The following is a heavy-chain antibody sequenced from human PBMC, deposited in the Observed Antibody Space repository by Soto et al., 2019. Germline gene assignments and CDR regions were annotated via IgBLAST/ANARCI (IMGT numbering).Heavy chain of an antibody. CDR1: GFTVSSNY. CDR3: ARDRVFSGTTHEYYGMDV. V-gene: IGHV3-53*01. D-gene: IGHD3-10*01. J-gene: IGHJ6*02. CDR2: IYSGGST. Sequence: EVQLVESGGGLIQPGGSLRLSCAASGFTVSSNYMSWVRQAPGKGLEWVSVIYSGGSTYYADSVKGRFTISRDNSKNTXSLQMNSLRAEDTAVYYCARDRVFSGTTHEYYGMDVWGQGTTVTVSS.